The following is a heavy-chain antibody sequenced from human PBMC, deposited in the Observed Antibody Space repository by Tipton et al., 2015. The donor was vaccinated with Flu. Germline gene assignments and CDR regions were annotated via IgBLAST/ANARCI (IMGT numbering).Heavy chain of an antibody. J-gene: IGHJ4*02. Sequence: SLRLSCAASGFTFSSYSMNWVRQAPGKGLEWVSSISSSSSYIYYADSVKGRFTISRDNAKNSLYLQMNSLRAEDTAVYYCAREAVAGDDGHIFDYWGQGTLVTVSS. V-gene: IGHV3-21*01. D-gene: IGHD6-19*01. CDR1: GFTFSSYS. CDR3: AREAVAGDDGHIFDY. CDR2: ISSSSSYI.